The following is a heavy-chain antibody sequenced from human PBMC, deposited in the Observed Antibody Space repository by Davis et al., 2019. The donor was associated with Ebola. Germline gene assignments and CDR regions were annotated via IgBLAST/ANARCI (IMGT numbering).Heavy chain of an antibody. CDR3: AAGGLGGGFDV. CDR2: FDPEDAEP. CDR1: GYTLTDLS. J-gene: IGHJ3*01. Sequence: ASVKVSCKVSGYTLTDLSIHWVRQAPGKGLEWMGYFDPEDAEPIYAQKFQDRVTMTEDTSTDTVYMELRSLRSEDTALYYCAAGGLGGGFDVWGHGTMVTVSS. V-gene: IGHV1-24*01. D-gene: IGHD2-15*01.